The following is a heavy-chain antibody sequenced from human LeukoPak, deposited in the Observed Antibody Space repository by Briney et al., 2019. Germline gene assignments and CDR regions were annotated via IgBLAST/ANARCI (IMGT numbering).Heavy chain of an antibody. Sequence: ASVKVSCKASGYTFTGYYMHWVRQAPGQGLEWMGWINPNSGGTNYAQKFQGRVTMTRDTSISTAYMELSRLRSDDTAAYYCARDEKGYDILTGYPYYCYYYGMDVWGQGTTVTVSS. CDR3: ARDEKGYDILTGYPYYCYYYGMDV. V-gene: IGHV1-2*02. D-gene: IGHD3-9*01. CDR1: GYTFTGYY. J-gene: IGHJ6*02. CDR2: INPNSGGT.